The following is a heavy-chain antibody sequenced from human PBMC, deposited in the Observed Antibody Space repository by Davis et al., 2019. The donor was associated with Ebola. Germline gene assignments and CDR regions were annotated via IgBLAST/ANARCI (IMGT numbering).Heavy chain of an antibody. Sequence: AASVKVSCKASGYTFTSYYIHWVRQAPGLGLEWMGIINPSGGSTSYAQKFQGRVTMTRDMSTSTVYMELSRLRSDDTAVYYCARPGWPTAYGAFDIWGQGTMVTVSS. J-gene: IGHJ3*02. CDR1: GYTFTSYY. CDR2: INPSGGST. CDR3: ARPGWPTAYGAFDI. D-gene: IGHD3-9*01. V-gene: IGHV1-46*01.